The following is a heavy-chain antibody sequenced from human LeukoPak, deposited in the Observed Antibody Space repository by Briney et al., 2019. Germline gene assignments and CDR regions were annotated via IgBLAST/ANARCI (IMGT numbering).Heavy chain of an antibody. Sequence: SETLSXTXXXXXGSISXSSYYWGWIRQPPGKGLEWIGSIYYSGSTYYNPSLKSRVTISVDTSKNQFSLKLSSVTAADTAVYYCARHNGSGSYRSRYYFDYWGQGTLVTVSS. D-gene: IGHD3-10*01. CDR3: ARHNGSGSYRSRYYFDY. V-gene: IGHV4-39*01. CDR1: XGSISXSSYY. J-gene: IGHJ4*02. CDR2: IYYSGST.